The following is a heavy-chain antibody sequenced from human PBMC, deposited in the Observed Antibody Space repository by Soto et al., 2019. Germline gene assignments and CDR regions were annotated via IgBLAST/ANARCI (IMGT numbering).Heavy chain of an antibody. CDR1: GYISKNYW. CDR2: IFPDDSDT. J-gene: IGHJ4*02. V-gene: IGHV5-51*01. D-gene: IGHD3-16*01. Sequence: GESLKISCKASGYISKNYWIGWVRQMPGQGLEWMGIIFPDDSDTRYSPSFQGHVTISVDKSISTAYVQWSSLKASDSAIYYCFRGGVTSRTFDYWGQGTLVTVSS. CDR3: FRGGVTSRTFDY.